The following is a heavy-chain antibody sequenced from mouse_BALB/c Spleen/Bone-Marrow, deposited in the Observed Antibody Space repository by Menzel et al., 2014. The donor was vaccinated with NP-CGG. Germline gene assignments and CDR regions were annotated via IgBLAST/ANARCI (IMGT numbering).Heavy chain of an antibody. V-gene: IGHV2-6-7*01. CDR1: GFSLTGYG. J-gene: IGHJ4*01. D-gene: IGHD2-4*01. Sequence: VNLVESGPGLVAPSQSLSITCTVSGFSLTGYGVSWVRQPPGKGLEWLGMIWGDGSTDYNSALKSRLSINKDNSKSQVFLKMNSLQTDDTARYYYARDSFLITRALDYWGQGTSVTVSS. CDR3: ARDSFLITRALDY. CDR2: IWGDGST.